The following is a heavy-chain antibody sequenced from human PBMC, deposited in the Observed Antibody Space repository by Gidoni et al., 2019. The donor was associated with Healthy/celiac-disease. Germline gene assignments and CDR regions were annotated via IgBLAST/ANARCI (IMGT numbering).Heavy chain of an antibody. CDR1: GFTFSSEG. CDR3: ARDRVAVAGGPFDY. J-gene: IGHJ4*02. V-gene: IGHV3-33*01. D-gene: IGHD6-19*01. CDR2: IWNDGSNK. Sequence: QVQLVESGGGVVQPGRSLRLSCAASGFTFSSEGMHWVRQAPGKGLEWGAVIWNDGSNKYYADSVKGRFTISRDNSKNTLYLQMNSRRAEDTAVYYCARDRVAVAGGPFDYWGQGTLVTVSS.